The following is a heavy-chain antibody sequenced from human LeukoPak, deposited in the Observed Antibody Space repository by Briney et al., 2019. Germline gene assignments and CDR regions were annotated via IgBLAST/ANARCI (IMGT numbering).Heavy chain of an antibody. Sequence: SETLSLTCSVSGGSISSSSCYWGWIRQPPGKGLEWIGTIYYSGSTYYNPSLKSRVIISLDTSKNQFSLKLTSVTAADTAVYYCARRAMVGTAYYFDYWGQGTLVTVSS. D-gene: IGHD2-15*01. CDR2: IYYSGST. V-gene: IGHV4-39*01. CDR3: ARRAMVGTAYYFDY. CDR1: GGSISSSSCY. J-gene: IGHJ4*02.